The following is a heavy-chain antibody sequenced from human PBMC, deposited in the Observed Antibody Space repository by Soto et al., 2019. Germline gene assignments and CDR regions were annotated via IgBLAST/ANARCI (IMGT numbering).Heavy chain of an antibody. CDR3: AGTSSLDY. CDR2: VYSGGST. Sequence: EVQLVESGGGLVQPGGSPRLSCAASGFSVGSNYMTWVRQAPGKGLEWVSLVYSGGSTYYADSVKGRFSISRDNSKNTLYLQMNGLRAEDTAVYYCAGTSSLDYWGQGALVTVSS. D-gene: IGHD3-10*01. V-gene: IGHV3-66*01. CDR1: GFSVGSNY. J-gene: IGHJ4*02.